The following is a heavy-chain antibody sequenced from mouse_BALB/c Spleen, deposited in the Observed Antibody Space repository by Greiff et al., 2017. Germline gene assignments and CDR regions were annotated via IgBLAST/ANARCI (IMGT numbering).Heavy chain of an antibody. CDR2: IDPETGGT. V-gene: IGHV1-15*01. CDR3: ARSDMITRGFAY. Sequence: QVQLQQSGAELVRPGASVTLSCKASGYTFTDYEMHWVKQTPVHGLEWIGAIDPETGGTAYNQKFKDKTTLTADKSSSTAYMQLSSLTSEDSAVYYCARSDMITRGFAYWGQGTLVTVSA. D-gene: IGHD2-4*01. CDR1: GYTFTDYE. J-gene: IGHJ3*01.